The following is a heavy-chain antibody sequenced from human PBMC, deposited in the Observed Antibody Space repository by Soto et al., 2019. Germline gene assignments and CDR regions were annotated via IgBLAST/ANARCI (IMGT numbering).Heavy chain of an antibody. CDR2: IYHSGSS. D-gene: IGHD5-12*01. CDR1: GGSISSGGYY. J-gene: IGHJ4*02. CDR3: ARDRYGYDKIDY. Sequence: SETLSLTCTVSGGSISSGGYYWSWIRQHPGKGLEWIGYIYHSGSSYYNPSLKSRVTISVDTSQNQFYLQLTSVTAADTAVYYCARDRYGYDKIDYWGQGTLVTVSS. V-gene: IGHV4-31*03.